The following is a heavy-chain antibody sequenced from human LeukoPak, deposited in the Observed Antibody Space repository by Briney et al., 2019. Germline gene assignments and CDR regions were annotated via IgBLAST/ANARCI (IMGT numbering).Heavy chain of an antibody. J-gene: IGHJ4*02. CDR2: ISYDGSYK. CDR3: AGNDYGDYYFDY. D-gene: IGHD4-17*01. Sequence: GGSLRLSCAASGFTFRNYALHWVRQAPGKGLEWVAIISYDGSYKDYAGSVKGRFTISRDNSKNTLYLQMNSLTTEDTAVYYCAGNDYGDYYFDYWGQGTLVTVSS. V-gene: IGHV3-30-3*01. CDR1: GFTFRNYA.